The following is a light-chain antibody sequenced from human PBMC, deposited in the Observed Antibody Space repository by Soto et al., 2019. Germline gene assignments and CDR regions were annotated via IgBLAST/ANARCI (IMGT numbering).Light chain of an antibody. CDR2: HAS. V-gene: IGKV1-5*01. Sequence: DIRMTQSPSTLSASLVDTVTXTCRASQRISCWLALHQHKPFKAHKLLIYHASAFNRLFTPTLSSSGSGTEFTLTITNLHPYYFAAYYFQQYYIFSVTFGHVTKVNIK. CDR1: QRISCW. CDR3: QQYYIFSVT. J-gene: IGKJ1*01.